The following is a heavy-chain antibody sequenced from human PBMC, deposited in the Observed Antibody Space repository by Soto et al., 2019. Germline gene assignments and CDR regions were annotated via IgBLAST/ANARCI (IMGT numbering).Heavy chain of an antibody. D-gene: IGHD6-19*01. J-gene: IGHJ5*02. CDR2: IIPILGIA. V-gene: IGHV1-69*02. Sequence: SVKVSCKASGYTFSSYTISWVRQAPGQGLEWMGRIIPILGIANYAQKFQGRVTITADTSTSTAYMELRSLRSDDTAVYYCARTGSITVAYWFDPWGQGTLVTVSS. CDR1: GYTFSSYT. CDR3: ARTGSITVAYWFDP.